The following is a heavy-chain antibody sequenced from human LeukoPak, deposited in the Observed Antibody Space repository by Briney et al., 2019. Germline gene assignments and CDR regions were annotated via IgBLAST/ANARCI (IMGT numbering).Heavy chain of an antibody. Sequence: SETLSLTCTVSGGSISSYYWGWIRQPPGKGLEWIGSIYYSGSTYYNPSLKSRVTISVDTSKNQFSLKLSSVTAADTAVYYCARRGYCSGGSCYSGLSYFDYWGQGTLVTVSS. D-gene: IGHD2-15*01. CDR1: GGSISSYY. J-gene: IGHJ4*02. CDR3: ARRGYCSGGSCYSGLSYFDY. V-gene: IGHV4-39*01. CDR2: IYYSGST.